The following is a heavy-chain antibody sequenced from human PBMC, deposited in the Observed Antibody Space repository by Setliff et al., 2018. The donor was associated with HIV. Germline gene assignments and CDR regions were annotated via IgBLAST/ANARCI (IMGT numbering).Heavy chain of an antibody. J-gene: IGHJ6*02. D-gene: IGHD2-15*01. CDR1: GYSISSRYY. CDR2: IYHNGNT. CDR3: ARQRLGNCSGARCSFSGMDV. Sequence: PSETLSLTCTVSGYSISSRYYWGWIRQSPGKGLEWIGSIYHNGNTYYSPSLKSRVTISVDTSRNQISLKLSSVTAADTAVYYCARQRLGNCSGARCSFSGMDVWGPGTTVTVSS. V-gene: IGHV4-38-2*02.